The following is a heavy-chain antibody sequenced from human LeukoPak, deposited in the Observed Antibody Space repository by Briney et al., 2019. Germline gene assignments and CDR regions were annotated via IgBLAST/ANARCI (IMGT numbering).Heavy chain of an antibody. CDR3: AREHYDSSFDY. CDR2: ICDSCNTN. CDR1: GFTFNNFG. Sequence: GGSLRLSCAASGFTFNNFGMNWVRQAPGKGLEWISYICDSCNTNYYADSVRGRFTISRDNVKNSLYLQMNSLRAEDTAVYYCAREHYDSSFDYWGQGTLVTVSS. D-gene: IGHD3-22*01. J-gene: IGHJ4*02. V-gene: IGHV3-48*01.